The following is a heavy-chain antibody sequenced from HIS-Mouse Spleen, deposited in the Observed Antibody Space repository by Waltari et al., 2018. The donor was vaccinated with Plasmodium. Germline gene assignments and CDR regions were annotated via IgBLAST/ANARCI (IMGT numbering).Heavy chain of an antibody. Sequence: QVQLVQSGAEVKKPGASVKVSCKASGYAFTGDYIQWVRHAHGTGLEWMGWINPKSGGTNYAQKFQGRVTMTRDTAISTAYMELSRLRSDDTAVYYCARVLGYKAAAGTFVEYFQHWGQGTLVTVSS. CDR1: GYAFTGDY. V-gene: IGHV1-2*02. J-gene: IGHJ1*01. CDR3: ARVLGYKAAAGTFVEYFQH. CDR2: INPKSGGT. D-gene: IGHD6-13*01.